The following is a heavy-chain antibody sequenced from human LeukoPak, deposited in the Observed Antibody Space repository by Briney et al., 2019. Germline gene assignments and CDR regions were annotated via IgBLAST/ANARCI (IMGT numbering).Heavy chain of an antibody. D-gene: IGHD5-18*01. V-gene: IGHV1-69*05. CDR3: AGRGGGGYSYGYDAFDI. CDR1: GGTFSSYA. CDR2: IIPIFGTA. J-gene: IGHJ3*02. Sequence: SVKVSCKASGGTFSSYAISWVRQAPGQGLEWMGRIIPIFGTANYAQKFQGRVTITTEESTSTAYMELSSLRSEDTAVYYCAGRGGGGYSYGYDAFDIWGQGTMVTVSS.